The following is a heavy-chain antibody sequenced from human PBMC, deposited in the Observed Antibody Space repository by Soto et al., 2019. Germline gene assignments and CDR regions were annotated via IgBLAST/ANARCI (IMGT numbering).Heavy chain of an antibody. CDR1: GFTFSSYA. V-gene: IGHV3-64*01. Sequence: GGSLRLSYAASGFTFSSYAMHWVRQAPGKGLEYVSAISSNGGSTYYANSVKGRFTISRDNSKNTLYLQMGSLRTEDMAVYYCASEGRDRSSYYFDYWGQGT. J-gene: IGHJ4*02. D-gene: IGHD2-15*01. CDR3: ASEGRDRSSYYFDY. CDR2: ISSNGGST.